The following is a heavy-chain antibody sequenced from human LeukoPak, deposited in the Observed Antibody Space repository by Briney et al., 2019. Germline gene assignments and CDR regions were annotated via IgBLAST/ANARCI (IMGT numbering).Heavy chain of an antibody. CDR3: ARGRKWLVESYFDY. CDR1: GGSFSGYY. CDR2: INHSGST. D-gene: IGHD6-19*01. V-gene: IGHV4-34*01. Sequence: SETLSLTCAVYGGSFSGYYWSWIRQPPGKGLEWIGEINHSGSTNYNPSLKSRVTISVDTSKNQFSLKLSSVTAADTAVYYCARGRKWLVESYFDYWGQGTLVTVSS. J-gene: IGHJ4*02.